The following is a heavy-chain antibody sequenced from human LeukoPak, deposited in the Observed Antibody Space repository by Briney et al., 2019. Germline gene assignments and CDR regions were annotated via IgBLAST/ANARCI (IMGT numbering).Heavy chain of an antibody. D-gene: IGHD3-22*01. CDR1: GFTFSTYT. CDR2: ISSSGTYI. Sequence: PGGSLRLSCAASGFTFSTYTMNWVRLAPGKGLEWVSSISSSGTYIYYTDSVKGRFTISRDNAKNTLHLQMNSLRAEDTAVYYCVRDWGYDSSGYWQKYFDSWGQGTLVTVSS. V-gene: IGHV3-21*01. J-gene: IGHJ4*02. CDR3: VRDWGYDSSGYWQKYFDS.